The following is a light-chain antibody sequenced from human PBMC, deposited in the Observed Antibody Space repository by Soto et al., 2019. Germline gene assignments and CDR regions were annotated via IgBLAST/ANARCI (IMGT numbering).Light chain of an antibody. V-gene: IGKV1-12*01. CDR2: GAS. CDR1: QDIRTW. Sequence: DIQMTQSPSSVSASVGDRVTSTCRASQDIRTWLAWFQQKPGKAPKILIYGASSLQSGVPSRFSGSGSGTYFTLTISSLQPEDFATYYCQHANSFPITFGQGTRLEIK. CDR3: QHANSFPIT. J-gene: IGKJ5*01.